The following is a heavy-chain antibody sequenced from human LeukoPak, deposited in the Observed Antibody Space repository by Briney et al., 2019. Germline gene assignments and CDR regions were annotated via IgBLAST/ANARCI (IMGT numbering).Heavy chain of an antibody. J-gene: IGHJ5*02. CDR2: INYSGNT. Sequence: GSLRLSCAASGFTFSSYSMNWVRQHPGKGLEWIGYINYSGNTYYNPSLKSRVTISVDTSKNQFSLKLSSVTAADTAVYYCARPSGSHWGFDPWGQGTLVTVSS. V-gene: IGHV4-59*08. CDR1: GFTFSSYS. D-gene: IGHD1-26*01. CDR3: ARPSGSHWGFDP.